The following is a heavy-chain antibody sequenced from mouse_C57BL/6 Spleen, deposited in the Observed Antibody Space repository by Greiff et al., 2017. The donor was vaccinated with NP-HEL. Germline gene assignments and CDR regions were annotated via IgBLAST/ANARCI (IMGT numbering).Heavy chain of an antibody. V-gene: IGHV1-78*01. CDR3: AREDRSGYFAMDY. CDR1: GYTFTDHT. D-gene: IGHD3-2*02. Sequence: VQLQQSDAELVKPGASVKISCKVSGYTFTDHTFHWLKQRPEQGLEWIGYIYPRDGSTKYNEKFKGKATLTADKSSSTAYMQLNSLTSEDSAVDVCAREDRSGYFAMDYWGQGTSVTVSS. J-gene: IGHJ4*01. CDR2: IYPRDGST.